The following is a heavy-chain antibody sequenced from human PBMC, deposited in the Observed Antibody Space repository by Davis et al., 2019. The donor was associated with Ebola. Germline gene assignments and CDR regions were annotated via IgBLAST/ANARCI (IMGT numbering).Heavy chain of an antibody. D-gene: IGHD2-2*01. Sequence: PSETLSLTCSVSGGSISSYHWTWIRQPPGKGLEWIGHVYYSGSTYYNPSLKSRVTISVDTSKNQFSLKLSSVTAADTAVYYCASIVVVPELVYYYYMDVWGKGTTVTVSS. J-gene: IGHJ6*03. CDR2: VYYSGST. CDR1: GGSISSYH. CDR3: ASIVVVPELVYYYYMDV. V-gene: IGHV4-59*08.